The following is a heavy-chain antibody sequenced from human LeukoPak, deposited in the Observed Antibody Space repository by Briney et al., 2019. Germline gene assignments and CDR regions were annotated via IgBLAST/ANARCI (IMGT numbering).Heavy chain of an antibody. Sequence: SETLSLTCVVSGGSISSINWWSWVPQPPGKGLEWIGEIYHSGSTVYNPSLKSRVTISIDESKNQFSLKLNSVTAADTAVYYCARDRAFHYWGQGTLVTVSS. CDR1: GGSISSINW. CDR2: IYHSGST. J-gene: IGHJ4*02. V-gene: IGHV4-4*02. CDR3: ARDRAFHY.